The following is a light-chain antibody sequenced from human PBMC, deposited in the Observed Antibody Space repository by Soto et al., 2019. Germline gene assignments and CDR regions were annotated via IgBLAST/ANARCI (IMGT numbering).Light chain of an antibody. CDR3: QHFNSYPWT. CDR2: KAS. CDR1: QSISSW. Sequence: DIQMTQSPSSVSASVVDRGTITFRASQSISSWLAWYQQKPGKAPKLLINKASSLESGVPSRFSGSGSGTEFTLTISSLQPDDFATYYCQHFNSYPWTFGQGTKVDIK. V-gene: IGKV1-5*03. J-gene: IGKJ1*01.